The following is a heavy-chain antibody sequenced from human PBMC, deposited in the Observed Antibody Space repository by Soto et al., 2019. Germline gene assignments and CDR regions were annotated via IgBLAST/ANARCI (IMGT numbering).Heavy chain of an antibody. CDR1: GFTFDDYG. Sequence: EVQLVESGGGVVRPGGSLRLSCAASGFTFDDYGMSWVRQAPGKGLGWGSGINWNGGSRGYADSVKGRYTISRDNAKNSLYLQMNSLSAEDPALYYCARGSGSSSWFPYYYYYGMDVWGQGTTVTVSS. CDR2: INWNGGSR. CDR3: ARGSGSSSWFPYYYYYGMDV. V-gene: IGHV3-20*04. J-gene: IGHJ6*02. D-gene: IGHD6-13*01.